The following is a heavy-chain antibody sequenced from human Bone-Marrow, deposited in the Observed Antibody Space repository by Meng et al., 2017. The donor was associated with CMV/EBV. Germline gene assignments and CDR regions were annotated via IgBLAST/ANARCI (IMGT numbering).Heavy chain of an antibody. CDR2: IIPIFGTA. J-gene: IGHJ4*02. V-gene: IGHV1-69*05. CDR3: ARHAEQLERHLHFDY. Sequence: SVKVSCKASGGTFSSYAIGWVRQAPGQGLEWMGGIIPIFGTANYAQKFQGRVTITTDESTSTAYMELSSLKASDTAMYYCARHAEQLERHLHFDYWGQGTLVTVSS. CDR1: GGTFSSYA. D-gene: IGHD1-1*01.